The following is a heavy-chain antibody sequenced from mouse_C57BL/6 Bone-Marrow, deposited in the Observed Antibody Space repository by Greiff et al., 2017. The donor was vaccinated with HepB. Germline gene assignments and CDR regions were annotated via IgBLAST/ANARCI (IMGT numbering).Heavy chain of an antibody. CDR3: ASDDYDDGLYFDY. Sequence: QVQLQQPGAELVKPGASVKMSCKASGYTFTSYWITWVKQRPGQGLEWIGDIYPGSGSTNYNEKFKSKATLTVDTSSSTAYMQLSSRTSEDSAVYYCASDDYDDGLYFDYWGQGTTLTVSS. D-gene: IGHD2-4*01. CDR1: GYTFTSYW. CDR2: IYPGSGST. J-gene: IGHJ2*01. V-gene: IGHV1-55*01.